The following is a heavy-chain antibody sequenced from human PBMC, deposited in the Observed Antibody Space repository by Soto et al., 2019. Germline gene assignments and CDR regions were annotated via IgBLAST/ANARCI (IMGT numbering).Heavy chain of an antibody. J-gene: IGHJ5*02. V-gene: IGHV3-23*01. CDR3: AKDGGSSSSPDWFDP. D-gene: IGHD6-6*01. Sequence: EVPLLESVGGLVQPGGSLRVSCAASGVTFSRYAMSRVRQSPGKGLELVSAISGSGGSTDYADSVKGRFTISGDNSNNTLYLQMTRRRAEDTAVYYCAKDGGSSSSPDWFDPWGQGTLVTVSS. CDR2: ISGSGGST. CDR1: GVTFSRYA.